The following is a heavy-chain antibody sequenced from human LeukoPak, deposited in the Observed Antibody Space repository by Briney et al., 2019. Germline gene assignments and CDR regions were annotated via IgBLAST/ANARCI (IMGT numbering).Heavy chain of an antibody. D-gene: IGHD6-19*01. V-gene: IGHV1-2*02. J-gene: IGHJ4*02. CDR2: INPNSGGT. CDR3: ARTKWLVSYFDY. CDR1: GYTFTGYY. Sequence: ASVKVSCKASGYTFTGYYMHWVRQAPGQGLEWMGWINPNSGGTNYAQKFQGRVTMTRDTSISTAYMELSRLRSDDTAVYYCARTKWLVSYFDYWGQGTLVTVSS.